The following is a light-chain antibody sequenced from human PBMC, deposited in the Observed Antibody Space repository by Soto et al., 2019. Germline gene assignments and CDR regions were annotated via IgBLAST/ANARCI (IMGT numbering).Light chain of an antibody. CDR2: DAS. CDR3: QQYNSYPRT. CDR1: QSISSW. J-gene: IGKJ1*01. V-gene: IGKV1-5*01. Sequence: DIHMTQSPSTLSASVGDRVTITCRASQSISSWLAWYQQKPGKAPKLLIYDASSLESGVPSRFSGSGSGTEFTLTIRSLQPDDFATYYCQQYNSYPRTFGQGTKVDI.